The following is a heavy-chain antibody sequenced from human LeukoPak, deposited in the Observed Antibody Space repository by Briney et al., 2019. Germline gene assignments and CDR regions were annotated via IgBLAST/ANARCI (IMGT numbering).Heavy chain of an antibody. Sequence: SETLSLTCAVYGGSFSGYYWSWIRQPPGKGLEWIGYIYYSGSTYYNPSLKSRVTISVDTSKNQFSLKLSSVTAADTAVYYCAREVAAAFDYWGQGTLVTVSS. J-gene: IGHJ4*02. CDR2: IYYSGST. V-gene: IGHV4-34*01. CDR3: AREVAAAFDY. CDR1: GGSFSGYY. D-gene: IGHD6-13*01.